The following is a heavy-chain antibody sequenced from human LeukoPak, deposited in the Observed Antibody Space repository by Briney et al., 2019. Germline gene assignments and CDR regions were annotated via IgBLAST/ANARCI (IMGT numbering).Heavy chain of an antibody. CDR1: GFTFDDYA. D-gene: IGHD2-2*01. CDR2: ISWNSGSI. Sequence: HPGRSLRLSCAASGFTFDDYAMHWVQQAPGKGLEWVSGISWNSGSIGYADSVKGRFTISRDNAKNSLYLQMNSLRAEDTALYYCAKDRIDIVVVPAASSFDYWGQGTLVTVSS. V-gene: IGHV3-9*01. J-gene: IGHJ4*02. CDR3: AKDRIDIVVVPAASSFDY.